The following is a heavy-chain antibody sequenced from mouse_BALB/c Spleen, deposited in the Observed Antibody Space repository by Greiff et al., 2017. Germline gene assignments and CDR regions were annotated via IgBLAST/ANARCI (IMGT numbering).Heavy chain of an antibody. Sequence: VQLQESGAELAKPGASVKMSCKASGYTFTSYWMHWVKQRPGQGLEWIGYINPSTGYTEYNQKFKDKATLTADKSSSTAYMQLSSLTSEDSAVYYCANLKLGLFAYWGQGTLVTVSA. CDR2: INPSTGYT. J-gene: IGHJ3*01. V-gene: IGHV1-7*01. CDR1: GYTFTSYW. D-gene: IGHD4-1*01. CDR3: ANLKLGLFAY.